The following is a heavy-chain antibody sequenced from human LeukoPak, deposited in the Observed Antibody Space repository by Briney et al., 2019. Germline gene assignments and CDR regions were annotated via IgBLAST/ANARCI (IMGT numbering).Heavy chain of an antibody. J-gene: IGHJ5*02. V-gene: IGHV3-11*04. Sequence: GGSLRLSCAASGFTFSEYYMSWIRQAPGKGLEWVSYISTGGSTIYYADSVRGRFTISRDNTKNSLFLQMNSLRVEDTAIYYCARDVGTSSNWYDPSRQGTLVTVSS. CDR1: GFTFSEYY. CDR2: ISTGGSTI. CDR3: ARDVGTSSNWYDP.